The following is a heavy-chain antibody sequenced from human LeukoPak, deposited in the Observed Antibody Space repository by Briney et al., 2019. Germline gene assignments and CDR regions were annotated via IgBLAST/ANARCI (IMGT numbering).Heavy chain of an antibody. Sequence: ETLSLTCIVSGYSISSGYYWGWIRQPPGKGLEWVSSISGRSADIYYADSVKGRFTISRDNAKNSVFLQMNNLRVEDTAIYYCARRGYHDSSGYDYWGQETPVTVSS. CDR1: GYSISSGYY. D-gene: IGHD3-22*01. CDR3: ARRGYHDSSGYDY. J-gene: IGHJ4*02. CDR2: ISGRSADI. V-gene: IGHV3-21*06.